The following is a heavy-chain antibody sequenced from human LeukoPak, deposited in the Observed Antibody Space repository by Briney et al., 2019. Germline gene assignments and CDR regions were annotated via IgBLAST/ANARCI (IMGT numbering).Heavy chain of an antibody. J-gene: IGHJ4*02. V-gene: IGHV1-2*06. D-gene: IGHD1-26*01. Sequence: ASVKVSCKASGYTFTGYYMHWVRQAPGQGLEWMGRINPNSGGTNHAQKFQGRVTMTRDTSISTAYMELSRLRSDDTAVYYCARDWTSAVGATKVDYWGQGTLVTVSS. CDR3: ARDWTSAVGATKVDY. CDR1: GYTFTGYY. CDR2: INPNSGGT.